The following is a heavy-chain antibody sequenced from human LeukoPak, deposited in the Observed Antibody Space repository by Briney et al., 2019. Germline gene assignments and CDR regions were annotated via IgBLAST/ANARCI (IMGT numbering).Heavy chain of an antibody. D-gene: IGHD4-17*01. Sequence: GGSLRLSCAVSGFTFSSYWMHWVRQAPGKGLVWVSRIDRDGSRINYADSVKGRFTISRDNSKNTLYLQMNSLRAEDTAVYYCARETTVTSFDYWGQGTLGTVSS. CDR2: IDRDGSRI. CDR1: GFTFSSYW. CDR3: ARETTVTSFDY. J-gene: IGHJ4*02. V-gene: IGHV3-74*01.